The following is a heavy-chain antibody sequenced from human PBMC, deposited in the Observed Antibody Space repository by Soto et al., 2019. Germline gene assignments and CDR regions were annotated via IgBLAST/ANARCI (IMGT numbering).Heavy chain of an antibody. CDR2: IDDNGVT. Sequence: SETLSLTCIVSGGSVYSNGHYWGWIRQPPGKGLEWIGSIDDNGVTNYNSSLKSRVTISRDTSKNQFSLRLTSVTAADTAVYYCGKILVGATGHTDADSWGPGTLVTVSS. J-gene: IGHJ4*02. V-gene: IGHV4-39*01. CDR3: GKILVGATGHTDADS. CDR1: GGSVYSNGHY. D-gene: IGHD2-15*01.